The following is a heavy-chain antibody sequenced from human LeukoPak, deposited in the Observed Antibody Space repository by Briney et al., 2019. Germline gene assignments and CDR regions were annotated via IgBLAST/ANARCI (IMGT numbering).Heavy chain of an antibody. V-gene: IGHV4-34*01. D-gene: IGHD3-10*01. CDR2: INHSGRT. CDR3: ARRGTLYYYGSGSYHY. Sequence: SETLSLTCAASGVSFSSYYWSWTRQPPGKGLEWVGDINHSGRTNYNTSLKSRVTISVDTSKNQFSLKLSSVTAADTAVYYCARRGTLYYYGSGSYHYWGQGTLVTVSS. CDR1: GVSFSSYY. J-gene: IGHJ4*02.